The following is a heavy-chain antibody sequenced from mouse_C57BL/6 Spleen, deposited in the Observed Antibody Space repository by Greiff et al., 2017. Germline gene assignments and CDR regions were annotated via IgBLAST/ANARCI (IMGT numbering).Heavy chain of an antibody. CDR1: GFTFSDYG. Sequence: EVQLVESGGGLVKPGGSLKLSCAASGFTFSDYGMHWVRQAPEKGLEWVAYISSGSSTIYYADTVKGRFTISRDNAKNTLFLQMTSLRSEDTAMYYCARDGSSFYWYFEVWGTGTTVTVSS. J-gene: IGHJ1*03. V-gene: IGHV5-17*01. CDR2: ISSGSSTI. D-gene: IGHD1-1*01. CDR3: ARDGSSFYWYFEV.